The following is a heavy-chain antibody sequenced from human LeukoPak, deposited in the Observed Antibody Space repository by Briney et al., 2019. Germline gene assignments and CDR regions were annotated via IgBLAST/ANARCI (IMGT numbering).Heavy chain of an antibody. V-gene: IGHV4-4*07. Sequence: RASETLSLTCTVSGGSISSYYWSWIRQPAGKGLEWIGSIYHTGSTFHNPSLSSRLTISVDTSKNQFSLKLRSVTAADTAVYYCARTSDFCSGGSCYPTDMWIDPWGQGTLVTVSS. J-gene: IGHJ5*02. CDR1: GGSISSYY. CDR2: IYHTGST. CDR3: ARTSDFCSGGSCYPTDMWIDP. D-gene: IGHD2-15*01.